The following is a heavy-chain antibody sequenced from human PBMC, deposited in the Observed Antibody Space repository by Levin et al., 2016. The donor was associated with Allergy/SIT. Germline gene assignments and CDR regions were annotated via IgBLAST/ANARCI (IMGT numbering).Heavy chain of an antibody. CDR2: INHSGTT. V-gene: IGHV4-34*01. J-gene: IGHJ2*01. D-gene: IGHD4/OR15-4a*01. Sequence: WIRQPPGKGLEWIGEINHSGTTNYSPSLKSRATISVDTSKTQFSLMLRSVTAADTGVYYCSRDDYGDYWYFDLWGRGTLVTVSS. CDR3: SRDDYGDYWYFDL.